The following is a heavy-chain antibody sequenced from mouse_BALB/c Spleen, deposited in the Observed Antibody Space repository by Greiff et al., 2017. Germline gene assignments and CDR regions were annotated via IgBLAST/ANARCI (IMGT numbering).Heavy chain of an antibody. V-gene: IGHV5-15*02. D-gene: IGHD2-12*01. Sequence: EVKVVESGGGLVQPGGSRKLSCAASGFTFSDYGMAWVRQAPGKGPEWVAFISNLAYSIYYADTVTGRFTISRENAKNTLYLEMSSLRSEDTAMYYCARDDDVGYFDVWGAGTTVTVSS. CDR2: ISNLAYSI. J-gene: IGHJ1*01. CDR3: ARDDDVGYFDV. CDR1: GFTFSDYG.